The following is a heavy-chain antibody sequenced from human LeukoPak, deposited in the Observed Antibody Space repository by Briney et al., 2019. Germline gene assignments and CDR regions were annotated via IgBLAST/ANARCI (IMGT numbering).Heavy chain of an antibody. D-gene: IGHD3-10*01. CDR1: GGSISSGGYY. V-gene: IGHV4-30-2*01. CDR3: ARGDYYGSGSYPWLDY. Sequence: PSETLSLTCTVSGGSISSGGYYWSWIRQPPGKGLEWIGYIYHSGSTYYNPSLKSRVTISVDRSKNQFSLKLSSVTAADTAVYYCARGDYYGSGSYPWLDYWGQGTLVTVSS. J-gene: IGHJ4*02. CDR2: IYHSGST.